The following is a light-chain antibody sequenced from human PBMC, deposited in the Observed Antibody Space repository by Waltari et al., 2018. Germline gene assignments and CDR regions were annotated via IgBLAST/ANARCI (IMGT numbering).Light chain of an antibody. Sequence: DIVMTQSPDSLAVSLGERATINCKSSQCVLYSSNNKNSFTWYQDKPGQPPKLLLFWASTRDSGVPDRFSGSGSGTDFTLTISSLQAVDVAVYYCLQYYSTPRTFGQGTKLEIK. CDR3: LQYYSTPRT. CDR2: WAS. CDR1: QCVLYSSNNKNS. V-gene: IGKV4-1*01. J-gene: IGKJ2*01.